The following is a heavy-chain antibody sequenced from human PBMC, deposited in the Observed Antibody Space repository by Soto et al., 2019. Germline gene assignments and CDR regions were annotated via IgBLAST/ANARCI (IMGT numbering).Heavy chain of an antibody. CDR2: IYYSGST. Sequence: SETLSLTCTVSGGSISSYYWSWIRQPPGKGLEWIGYIYYSGSTNYNPSLKSRVTISVDTSKNQFSLKLSSVTAADTAVYYCARALYCSSTSCSQVWFDPWGQGTLVTVSS. CDR3: ARALYCSSTSCSQVWFDP. CDR1: GGSISSYY. V-gene: IGHV4-59*01. D-gene: IGHD2-2*01. J-gene: IGHJ5*02.